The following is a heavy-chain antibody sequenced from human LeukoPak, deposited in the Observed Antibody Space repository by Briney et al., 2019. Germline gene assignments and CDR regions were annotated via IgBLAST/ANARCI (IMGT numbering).Heavy chain of an antibody. Sequence: GGSLRLSCEVSGFTFSSFSMNWVRQAPGKELEWVSVIYRDGETYYAGSVKGRFTISRDNSKNTVYLQMTNLRVEDTAVYFCARGYCTATDCHGGWWFHLWGQGTLVSVSS. J-gene: IGHJ5*02. CDR1: GFTFSSFS. V-gene: IGHV3-53*01. CDR2: IYRDGET. CDR3: ARGYCTATDCHGGWWFHL. D-gene: IGHD2-8*02.